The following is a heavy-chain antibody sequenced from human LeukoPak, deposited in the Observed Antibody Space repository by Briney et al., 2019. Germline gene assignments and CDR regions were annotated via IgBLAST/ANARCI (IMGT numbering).Heavy chain of an antibody. V-gene: IGHV1-46*01. CDR1: GYTFTSYY. J-gene: IGHJ4*02. CDR2: INPSGGST. D-gene: IGHD2/OR15-2a*01. CDR3: ARATLSEYYFNY. Sequence: ASVKVSCKASGYTFTSYYMHWVRQAPGQGLEWMGIINPSGGSTSYAQKFQGRVTMTRDTSTNTVYMELSSLRSEDTAVYFCARATLSEYYFNYLGPGTLVTVSP.